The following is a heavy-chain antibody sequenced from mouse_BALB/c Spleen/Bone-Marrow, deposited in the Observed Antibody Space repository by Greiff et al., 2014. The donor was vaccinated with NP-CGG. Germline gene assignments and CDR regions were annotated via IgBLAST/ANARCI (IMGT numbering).Heavy chain of an antibody. Sequence: VKVVESGPGLVAPSQSLSITCTVSGFSLTDYGVSWIRQPPGKGLEWLGVIWGAGITYYNSALKSRLSISKDNSKSQVFLKMNSLQTGDTAMYYCAKLTWDEGDYWGQGTTLTVSS. D-gene: IGHD4-1*01. J-gene: IGHJ2*01. V-gene: IGHV2-6-5*01. CDR1: GFSLTDYG. CDR3: AKLTWDEGDY. CDR2: IWGAGIT.